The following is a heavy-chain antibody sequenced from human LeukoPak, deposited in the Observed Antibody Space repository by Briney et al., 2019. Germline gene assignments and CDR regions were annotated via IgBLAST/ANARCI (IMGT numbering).Heavy chain of an antibody. V-gene: IGHV3-23*01. CDR2: ISGSGGST. CDR3: AKDVRQQVVFDPFDN. J-gene: IGHJ4*02. Sequence: PGGSLRLSCAASGFTFNSYAMSWVRQAPGKGLEWVSAISGSGGSTYYADSVKGRFTISRDNSKNTLYLQMNSLRAEDTAVYYCAKDVRQQVVFDPFDNWGQGTLVTVSS. CDR1: GFTFNSYA. D-gene: IGHD6-13*01.